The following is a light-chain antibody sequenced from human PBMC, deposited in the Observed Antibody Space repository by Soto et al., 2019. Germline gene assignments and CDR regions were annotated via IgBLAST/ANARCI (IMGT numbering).Light chain of an antibody. CDR1: QSVSSY. V-gene: IGKV3-11*01. J-gene: IGKJ5*01. CDR2: DAS. Sequence: EIVVTQSAATLSLSPGERATLSCGASQSVSSYLLWYQQKPGQTPRLLIYDASNRATGIPARFSGSGYETDFNLTISSLETEDFAVYYCQHRMNWPLTFGQGTRLEI. CDR3: QHRMNWPLT.